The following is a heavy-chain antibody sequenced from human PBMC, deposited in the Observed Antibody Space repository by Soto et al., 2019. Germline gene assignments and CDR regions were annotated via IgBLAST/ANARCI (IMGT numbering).Heavy chain of an antibody. CDR2: ISSSSSYT. J-gene: IGHJ4*02. V-gene: IGHV3-11*06. CDR3: ARDPDYGSGSY. CDR1: GFTFIDYY. D-gene: IGHD3-10*01. Sequence: PWGSLRLSCAASGFTFIDYYIIWIRQAPVKGLEWVSYISSSSSYTNYADSVKGRFTISRDNAKNSLYLQMNSLRAEDTAVYYCARDPDYGSGSYWGQGTLVTVSS.